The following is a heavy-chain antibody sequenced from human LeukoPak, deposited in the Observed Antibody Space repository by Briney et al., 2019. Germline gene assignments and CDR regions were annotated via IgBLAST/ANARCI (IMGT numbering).Heavy chain of an antibody. Sequence: GASVKVSCKASGYTFASYDINWVRQATGQGLEWMGWMNPNSGNTGYAQKFQGRVTMTRNTSISTAYMELSRLRSDDTAVYYCARDWDDFWSGYYAFDIWGQGTMVTVSS. CDR3: ARDWDDFWSGYYAFDI. V-gene: IGHV1-8*01. CDR1: GYTFASYD. J-gene: IGHJ3*02. D-gene: IGHD3-3*01. CDR2: MNPNSGNT.